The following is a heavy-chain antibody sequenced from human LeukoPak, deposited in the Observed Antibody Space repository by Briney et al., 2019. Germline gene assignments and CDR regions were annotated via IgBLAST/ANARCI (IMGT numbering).Heavy chain of an antibody. Sequence: GGSLRLSCAASGFTFSSYSMNWVRQAPGEGLEWVSSISSSSSYIYYADSVKGRFTISRDNAKNSLYLQMNSLRAEDTAVYYCAREGVVPAASNDYWGQGTLVTVSS. D-gene: IGHD2-2*01. CDR3: AREGVVPAASNDY. CDR1: GFTFSSYS. V-gene: IGHV3-21*01. CDR2: ISSSSSYI. J-gene: IGHJ4*02.